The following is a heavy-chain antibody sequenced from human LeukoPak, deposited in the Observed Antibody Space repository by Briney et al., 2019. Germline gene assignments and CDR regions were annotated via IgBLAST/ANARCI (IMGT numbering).Heavy chain of an antibody. CDR2: ISGSGGST. J-gene: IGHJ6*03. Sequence: PGGSLRLSCAASGFTFSSYGMSRVRQAPGKGLEWVSAISGSGGSTYYADSVKGRFTISRDNSKNTLYLQMNSLRAEDTAVYYCAKSRDYGDYYYYMDVWGKGTTVTISS. CDR1: GFTFSSYG. CDR3: AKSRDYGDYYYYMDV. D-gene: IGHD4-17*01. V-gene: IGHV3-23*01.